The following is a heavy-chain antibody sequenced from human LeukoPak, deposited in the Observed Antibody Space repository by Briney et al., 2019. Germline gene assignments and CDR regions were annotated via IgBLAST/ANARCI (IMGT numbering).Heavy chain of an antibody. J-gene: IGHJ6*02. D-gene: IGHD3-3*01. V-gene: IGHV4-34*01. CDR3: ARLKYYDFWSGYGMDV. CDR1: GGSFSGYY. CDR2: INHSGST. Sequence: SETLSLTCAVYGGSFSGYYWSWIRQPPGKGLEWIGEINHSGSTNYNPSLKSRVTISVDTSKNQFSLKLSSVTAADTAVYYCARLKYYDFWSGYGMDVWGQGTTVTVSS.